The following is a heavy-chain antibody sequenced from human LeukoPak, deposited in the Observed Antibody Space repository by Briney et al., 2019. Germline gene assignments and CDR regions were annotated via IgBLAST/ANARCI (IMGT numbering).Heavy chain of an antibody. D-gene: IGHD6-19*01. CDR2: ISAYNGNT. CDR3: ARSHGYSSGWYVYFDY. CDR1: GGTFSSYA. Sequence: WASVKVSCKASGGTFSSYAISWVRQAPGQGLEWMGWISAYNGNTNYAQKLQGRVTMTTDTSTSTAYMELRSLRSDDTAVYYCARSHGYSSGWYVYFDYWGQGTLVTVSS. V-gene: IGHV1-18*01. J-gene: IGHJ4*02.